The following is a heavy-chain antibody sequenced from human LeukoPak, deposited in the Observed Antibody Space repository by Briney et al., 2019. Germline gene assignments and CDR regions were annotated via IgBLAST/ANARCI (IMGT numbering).Heavy chain of an antibody. CDR1: GFTFSSYE. J-gene: IGHJ4*02. V-gene: IGHV3-48*03. D-gene: IGHD4-23*01. CDR2: ISSSGSTI. Sequence: GGSLRLSWAASGFTFSSYEMNWVRQAAGKGLEWVSYISSSGSTIYYADSVKGRFTISRDNAKNSLYLQMNSLRAEDTAVYYCATENYGGLPIDYWGQGTLVTVSS. CDR3: ATENYGGLPIDY.